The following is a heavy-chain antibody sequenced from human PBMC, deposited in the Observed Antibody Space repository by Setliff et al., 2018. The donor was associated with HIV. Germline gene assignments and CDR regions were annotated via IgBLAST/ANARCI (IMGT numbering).Heavy chain of an antibody. Sequence: ASVKVSCKATGYPFTGHYMHWVRQAPGQGLEWMGWINPNSGGTNYAQNFQDRVNMTRDTSIATVYMELTDLKSDDTAVYYCARGKDFWSGYSDFDFWGQGTLVTVSS. V-gene: IGHV1-2*02. D-gene: IGHD3-3*01. J-gene: IGHJ4*02. CDR2: INPNSGGT. CDR3: ARGKDFWSGYSDFDF. CDR1: GYPFTGHY.